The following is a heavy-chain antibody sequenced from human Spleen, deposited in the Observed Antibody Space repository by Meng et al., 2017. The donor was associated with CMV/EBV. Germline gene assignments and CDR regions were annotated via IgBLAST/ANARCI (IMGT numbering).Heavy chain of an antibody. CDR2: VYHSGYT. D-gene: IGHD4/OR15-4a*01. Sequence: VCGPSISTGNWWSWVRQPPGKGLEWIGAVYHSGYTNYNPSLKSRVTMSVDRSKNQFSLKLSSVTAADTAVYYCARVTEYGGNCFDSWGQETLVTVSS. V-gene: IGHV4-4*02. CDR3: ARVTEYGGNCFDS. J-gene: IGHJ4*02. CDR1: GPSISTGNW.